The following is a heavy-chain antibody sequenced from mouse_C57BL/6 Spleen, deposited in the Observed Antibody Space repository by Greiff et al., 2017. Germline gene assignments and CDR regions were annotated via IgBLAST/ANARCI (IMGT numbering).Heavy chain of an antibody. Sequence: EVQLQQPGAELVRPGASVKLSCTASGFNINDYCMPWVKQRPEQGLEWIGRIDPEGGGTDYAAKFQGKATLTADTSSSTAYLQLSSLTSEDTAVYYCTTRAHWCCCSFGCWGKGATLTFAS. CDR3: TTRAHWCCCSFGC. CDR1: GFNINDYC. V-gene: IGHV14-1*01. CDR2: IDPEGGGT. J-gene: IGHJ2*01. D-gene: IGHD1-1*01.